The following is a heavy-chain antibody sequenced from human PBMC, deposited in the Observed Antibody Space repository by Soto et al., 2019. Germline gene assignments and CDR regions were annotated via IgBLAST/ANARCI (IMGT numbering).Heavy chain of an antibody. Sequence: LRLSCAASGFTFSTYWMSWVRQAPGKGLEWVANIKQDGSEKYHVDSVKGRFTISRDNAKMSLYLQMNSLRAEDTAVYYCASLYSSTWSNYFDYWGQGTLVTVSS. J-gene: IGHJ4*02. CDR1: GFTFSTYW. CDR2: IKQDGSEK. V-gene: IGHV3-7*01. CDR3: ASLYSSTWSNYFDY. D-gene: IGHD6-13*01.